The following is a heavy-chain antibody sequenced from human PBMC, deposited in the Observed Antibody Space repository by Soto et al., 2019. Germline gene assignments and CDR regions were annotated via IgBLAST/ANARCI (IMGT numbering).Heavy chain of an antibody. CDR2: IYYSGST. CDR3: ERHARVGQFDS. CDR1: GGSSSSSSYY. D-gene: IGHD1-26*01. Sequence: QLQLQESCPGLVKPSETLSLTCTVSGGSSSSSSYYWGWIRQPPGKGREWVGSIYYSGSTYYNTSLKSRVTISVDTSKNQFSLKLSSVTAAYTAVYYCERHARVGQFDSLGQGPLVTVSS. J-gene: IGHJ4*02. V-gene: IGHV4-39*01.